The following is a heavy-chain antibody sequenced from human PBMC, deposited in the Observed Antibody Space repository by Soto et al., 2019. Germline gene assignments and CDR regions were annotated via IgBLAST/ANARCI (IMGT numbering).Heavy chain of an antibody. CDR2: NYYSGIT. Sequence: PSETLSLTCTVSGGSISSGGYYWTWIRQHPGKGLEWIGYNYYSGITYYNPSLKSRVTISLDTSKNQFSLKLSSVTAADTAVYYCAREYYYDSSGPNRLDYWGQGTLVPVSS. CDR3: AREYYYDSSGPNRLDY. CDR1: GGSISSGGYY. D-gene: IGHD3-22*01. J-gene: IGHJ4*02. V-gene: IGHV4-31*03.